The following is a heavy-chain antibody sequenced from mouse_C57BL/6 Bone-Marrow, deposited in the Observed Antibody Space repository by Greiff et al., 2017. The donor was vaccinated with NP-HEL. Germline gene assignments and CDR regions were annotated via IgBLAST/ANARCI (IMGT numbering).Heavy chain of an antibody. V-gene: IGHV15-2*01. CDR3: ARNYYGSSYDWYFDV. Sequence: QVQLKQSGSELRSPGSSVKLSCKDFDSEVFPIAYMSWVRQKPGHGFEWIGGILPSIGRTIYGEKFEDKATLDADTLSNTAYLELNSLTSEDSAIYYCARNYYGSSYDWYFDVWGTGTTVTVSS. J-gene: IGHJ1*03. CDR1: DSEVFPIAY. D-gene: IGHD1-1*01. CDR2: ILPSIGRT.